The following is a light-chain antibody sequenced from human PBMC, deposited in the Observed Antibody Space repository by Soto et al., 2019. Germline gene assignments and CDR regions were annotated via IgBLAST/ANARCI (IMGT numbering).Light chain of an antibody. V-gene: IGLV3-21*02. CDR1: NIAIKS. CDR2: DDS. J-gene: IGLJ2*01. Sequence: SYELTQPPSVSVAPGQTARITCGGNNIAIKSVHWYQQKPGQAPVLVVYDDSDRPSGIPERFSGSNSGNTATLTISRVEAGDEADYYCQVWDRSSDHVVFGGGTKLTVL. CDR3: QVWDRSSDHVV.